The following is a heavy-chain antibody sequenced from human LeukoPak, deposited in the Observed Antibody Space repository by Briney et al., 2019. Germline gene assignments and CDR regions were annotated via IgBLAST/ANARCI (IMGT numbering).Heavy chain of an antibody. D-gene: IGHD6-13*01. CDR3: ARTLYIAAAPGGFDY. CDR1: GYTFTGHY. J-gene: IGHJ4*02. Sequence: ASVKVSCKASGYTFTGHYIHWVRQAPGQGLEWMGWINPKNAGTNYAQKFQGRVTMTRNTSTGTAYMELSRLRSDDSAVYYCARTLYIAAAPGGFDYWGQGTLVAVSS. V-gene: IGHV1-2*02. CDR2: INPKNAGT.